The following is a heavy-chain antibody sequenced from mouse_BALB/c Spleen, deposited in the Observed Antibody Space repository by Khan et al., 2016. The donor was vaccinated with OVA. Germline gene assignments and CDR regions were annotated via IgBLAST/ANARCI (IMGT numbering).Heavy chain of an antibody. J-gene: IGHJ2*01. CDR1: GYTFINYW. CDR3: ARRGLRGDFDY. D-gene: IGHD1-1*01. Sequence: QVQLKQSGAELAKPGASVKMSCKASGYTFINYWILWVKQRPGQGLEWIGYINPRNGYTEYNQNFKDKATLTADKSSSTAYMPLSSLPSEDSAVYYCARRGLRGDFDYWGQGTTLTVSS. CDR2: INPRNGYT. V-gene: IGHV1-7*01.